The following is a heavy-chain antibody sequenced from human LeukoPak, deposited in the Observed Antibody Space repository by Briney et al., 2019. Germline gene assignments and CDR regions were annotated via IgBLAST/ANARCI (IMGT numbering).Heavy chain of an antibody. D-gene: IGHD6-13*01. V-gene: IGHV4-59*01. CDR2: VFDSGGT. J-gene: IGHJ4*02. CDR1: GGSISNYW. Sequence: PSETLSLTCTVSGGSISNYWWSWIRQPPGKGLEWIGYVFDSGGTNYNPSHKSRVTISVDTSKKQFSLKLSSVTAADTAVYYCARGYSSSWNYFDYWGQGTLVTVSS. CDR3: ARGYSSSWNYFDY.